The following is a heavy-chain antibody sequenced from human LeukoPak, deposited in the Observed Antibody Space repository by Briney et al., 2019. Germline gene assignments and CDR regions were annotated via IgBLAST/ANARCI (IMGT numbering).Heavy chain of an antibody. Sequence: PGGSLRLSCVASGFNFRAYRMTWVRQAPGKGLEWVANLKPDGRGKYYVDSVKGRFTIFRDNAKKSLYLQMDSLRAEDTALYYCVRDHIIASAGNDYWGQGTLVTVSS. V-gene: IGHV3-7*01. CDR2: LKPDGRGK. D-gene: IGHD6-13*01. CDR3: VRDHIIASAGNDY. J-gene: IGHJ4*02. CDR1: GFNFRAYR.